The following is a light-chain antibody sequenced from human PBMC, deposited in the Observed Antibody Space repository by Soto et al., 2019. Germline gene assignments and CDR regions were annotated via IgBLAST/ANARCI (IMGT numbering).Light chain of an antibody. J-gene: IGKJ3*01. V-gene: IGKV3-15*01. CDR1: QSVSSN. Sequence: ETVLTQSPVTLSASPGERATLACRASQSVSSNLACYLQKPGQAPRLLIYGASTRATGIPARFSGSGSGTEFTLTIDSLQSEDFAVYYCQQYNNWPLTFGPGTKVDLK. CDR3: QQYNNWPLT. CDR2: GAS.